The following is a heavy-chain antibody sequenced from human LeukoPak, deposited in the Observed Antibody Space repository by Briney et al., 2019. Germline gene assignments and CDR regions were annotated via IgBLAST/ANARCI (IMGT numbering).Heavy chain of an antibody. J-gene: IGHJ4*02. CDR1: GGSFSGYY. Sequence: PSETLSLTCAVYGGSFSGYYWSWIRQPPGKGLECIGEIHHSGSTNYNPSLKSRVTISVDTSKNQFSLKLSSVTAADTAMYYCARVSGYDWESFYDYWGQGSLVTVSS. D-gene: IGHD5-12*01. V-gene: IGHV4-34*01. CDR2: IHHSGST. CDR3: ARVSGYDWESFYDY.